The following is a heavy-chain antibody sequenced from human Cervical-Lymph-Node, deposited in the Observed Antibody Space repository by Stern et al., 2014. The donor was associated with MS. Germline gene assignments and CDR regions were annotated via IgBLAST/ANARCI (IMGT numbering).Heavy chain of an antibody. J-gene: IGHJ4*02. CDR2: IYYSGHT. Sequence: VQLLESGPGLVKPSETLSLTCTVSGGSISSYYWSWIRQAPGKGLEWIAYIYYSGHTDYSPSLQGRVTVSVDTSKNQVSLRLSSVTAADTAVYYCARGFSSSWYGGRFFNYWGQGTLVTVSS. D-gene: IGHD6-13*01. CDR3: ARGFSSSWYGGRFFNY. V-gene: IGHV4-59*01. CDR1: GGSISSYY.